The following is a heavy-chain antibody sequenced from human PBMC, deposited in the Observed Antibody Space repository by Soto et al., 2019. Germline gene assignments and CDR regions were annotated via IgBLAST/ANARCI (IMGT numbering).Heavy chain of an antibody. CDR2: IYTSGST. D-gene: IGHD3-10*01. J-gene: IGHJ5*02. Sequence: SETLSLTCTVSGGSISSYYWSWIRQPAGKGLEWIGRIYTSGSTNYNPSLKSRVTMSVDTSKNQFSLKLSSVTAADTAVYYCARVHYDFRSGELLRWFDPWGQGTLVTVSS. CDR1: GGSISSYY. CDR3: ARVHYDFRSGELLRWFDP. V-gene: IGHV4-4*07.